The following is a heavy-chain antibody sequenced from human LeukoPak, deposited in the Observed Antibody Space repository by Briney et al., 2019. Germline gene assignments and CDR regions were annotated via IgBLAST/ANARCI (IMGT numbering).Heavy chain of an antibody. J-gene: IGHJ4*02. CDR3: ARDLYYGTNFPGFEY. Sequence: GGSLRLSCVASGFTFSDYYMSWIRQTPGKGLEWIAHVGGSGGTIYYADSMRGRFTISRDNTKNSVYLQMTSLRPEDTAVYHCARDLYYGTNFPGFEYWGLGTLVSVSS. D-gene: IGHD4-23*01. CDR2: VGGSGGTI. V-gene: IGHV3-11*01. CDR1: GFTFSDYY.